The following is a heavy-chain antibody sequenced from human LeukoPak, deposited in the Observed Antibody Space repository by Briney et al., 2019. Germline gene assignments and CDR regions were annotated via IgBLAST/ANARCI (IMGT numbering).Heavy chain of an antibody. CDR3: VPLIGYDSSGYAFDY. Sequence: GGSLRLSCAASGFTFSSYAMSWVRQAPGKGLEWVSAISGSGGSTYYADSVKGRFTISRDNSKNTLYLQMNSLRAEDTAVYYCVPLIGYDSSGYAFDYWGQGTLVTVSS. CDR1: GFTFSSYA. CDR2: ISGSGGST. D-gene: IGHD3-22*01. V-gene: IGHV3-23*01. J-gene: IGHJ4*02.